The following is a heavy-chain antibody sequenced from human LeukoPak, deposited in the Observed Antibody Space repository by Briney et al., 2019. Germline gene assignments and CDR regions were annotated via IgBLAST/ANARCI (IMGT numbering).Heavy chain of an antibody. Sequence: LSGGSLRLSCAASGFTFSNYAMSWVRQGPVKGLEWVSGISGSGGTTYYADSVKGRFTISRDNSKNTLYLQLNSLRTEDTAVYYCAKEGTWDGNYWGQGALVTVSS. CDR2: ISGSGGTT. V-gene: IGHV3-23*01. CDR3: AKEGTWDGNY. CDR1: GFTFSNYA. J-gene: IGHJ4*02. D-gene: IGHD1-26*01.